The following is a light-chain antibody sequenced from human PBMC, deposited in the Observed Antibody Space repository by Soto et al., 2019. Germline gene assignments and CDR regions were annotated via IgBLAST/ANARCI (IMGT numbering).Light chain of an antibody. V-gene: IGKV1-27*01. J-gene: IGKJ1*01. CDR3: QKYNSAPRT. Sequence: DIQMAQSPSCLSSSVADKVTISCRASQGISNYLAWYQQKPGKVPKLLIYAASTLQSGVPSRFSGSGSGTDFTLTISSLQPEDVATYYCQKYNSAPRTFGQGTKVDIK. CDR2: AAS. CDR1: QGISNY.